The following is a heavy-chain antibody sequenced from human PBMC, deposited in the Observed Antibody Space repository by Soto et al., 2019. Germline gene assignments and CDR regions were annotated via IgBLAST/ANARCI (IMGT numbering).Heavy chain of an antibody. V-gene: IGHV4-31*03. CDR2: IYYSGGT. CDR1: GYSMTSGGYY. CDR3: ATLLGSHQHYFFGIDV. J-gene: IGHJ6*02. Sequence: QMQLQESGPELVKPSQTLSLICTVSGYSMTSGGYYWSWIRHLPGKGLECIGYIYYSGGTQFNPSPKVRFSMSVVTSKHQFSLGLISVTAADTAVYYCATLLGSHQHYFFGIDVWGQGTTVTVSS. D-gene: IGHD2-2*01.